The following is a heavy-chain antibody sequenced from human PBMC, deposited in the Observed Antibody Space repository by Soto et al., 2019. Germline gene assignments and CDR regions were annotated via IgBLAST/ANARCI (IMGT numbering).Heavy chain of an antibody. V-gene: IGHV3-33*01. Sequence: QVQLVESGGGVVQPGRSLRLSCAASGFTFSSYGMHWVRQAPGKGLEWVAVIWYDGSNKYYADSVKGRFTISRDNSKNTLYLQMNSLRAEDTAVYYCARDRITMVRGVIPDAFDNWGQGTMVTVSS. D-gene: IGHD3-10*01. CDR3: ARDRITMVRGVIPDAFDN. CDR1: GFTFSSYG. J-gene: IGHJ3*02. CDR2: IWYDGSNK.